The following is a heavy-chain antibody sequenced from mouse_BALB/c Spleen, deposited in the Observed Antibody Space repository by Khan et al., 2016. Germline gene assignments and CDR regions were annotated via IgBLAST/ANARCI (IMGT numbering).Heavy chain of an antibody. J-gene: IGHJ4*01. V-gene: IGHV9-3*02. CDR2: INSNTGEP. CDR3: ARSGDYPDYAIDY. CDR1: GYTFTNYG. Sequence: QIQLVQSGPELKKPGETVKISCKASGYTFTNYGMNWVKQAPGKGLKWMGWINSNTGEPTYAEEFKGRFAFSLETSASTAYLQINNLNNEDTATYSAARSGDYPDYAIDYWGQGTSVTVSS. D-gene: IGHD2-13*01.